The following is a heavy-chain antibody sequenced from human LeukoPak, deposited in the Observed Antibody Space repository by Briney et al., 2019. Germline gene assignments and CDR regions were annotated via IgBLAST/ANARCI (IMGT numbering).Heavy chain of an antibody. Sequence: GESLKISCKGSGYSFTNYWIGWVRQMPGKGLEWMGTLYPDDSHTRYSPSFQGQVTISADKSISTAYLQWSSLKASDTAMYYCARRSTNGWDFHYWGQGTLVTVSS. CDR1: GYSFTNYW. V-gene: IGHV5-51*01. D-gene: IGHD2-8*01. CDR3: ARRSTNGWDFHY. J-gene: IGHJ4*02. CDR2: LYPDDSHT.